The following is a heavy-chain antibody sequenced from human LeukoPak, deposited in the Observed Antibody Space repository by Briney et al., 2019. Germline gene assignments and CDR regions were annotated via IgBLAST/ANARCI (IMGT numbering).Heavy chain of an antibody. Sequence: SQTLSLTCAISGDIVSSNSAAWNWIRQSPSRGLEWLGRTYYRSNWYNDYAVSVKSRITINPDTSKNQFSLQLNSVTPEDTAVYYCARDGSISSSPRYYFDYWGQGTLVTVSS. J-gene: IGHJ4*02. V-gene: IGHV6-1*01. CDR3: ARDGSISSSPRYYFDY. CDR2: TYYRSNWYN. D-gene: IGHD6-13*01. CDR1: GDIVSSNSAA.